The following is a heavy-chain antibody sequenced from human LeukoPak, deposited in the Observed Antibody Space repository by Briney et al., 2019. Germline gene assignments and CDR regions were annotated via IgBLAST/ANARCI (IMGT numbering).Heavy chain of an antibody. CDR2: ILHDGSNK. CDR3: AKMRGTYMGGTNYYYMDV. CDR1: GFTFSYYG. J-gene: IGHJ6*03. V-gene: IGHV3-30*02. Sequence: GGSLRLSCAASGFTFSYYGFHWVRQAPGKGLEWVAFILHDGSNKYYADSVKGRFTISRDNSKKTLYVQMNSLRAEDTAVYYCAKMRGTYMGGTNYYYMDVWGKGTTVTISS. D-gene: IGHD3-16*01.